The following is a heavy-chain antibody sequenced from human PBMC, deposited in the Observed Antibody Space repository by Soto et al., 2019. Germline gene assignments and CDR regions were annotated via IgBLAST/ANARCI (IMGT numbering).Heavy chain of an antibody. Sequence: TSETLSLTCTVSGGSLSSGGYYWSWIRQHPGKGLEWIGYIYYSGSTYYNPSLKSRVTISVDTSKNQFSLKLSSVTAADTAVYYCARADYDILTGPPFFDYWGQGTLVPVSS. J-gene: IGHJ4*02. CDR2: IYYSGST. CDR1: GGSLSSGGYY. D-gene: IGHD3-9*01. CDR3: ARADYDILTGPPFFDY. V-gene: IGHV4-31*02.